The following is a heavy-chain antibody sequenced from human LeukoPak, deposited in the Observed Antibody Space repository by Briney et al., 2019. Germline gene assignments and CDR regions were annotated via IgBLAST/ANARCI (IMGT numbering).Heavy chain of an antibody. J-gene: IGHJ4*02. Sequence: GRSLRLSCAASGFTFSSYAMHWVRQAPGKGLEWVAVISYDGSNKYYADSVKGRFTISRDNSKNTLYLQMNSLRAEDTAVYYCASDVLHPRSGYYGYYFDYWGQGTLVTVSS. CDR1: GFTFSSYA. D-gene: IGHD3-22*01. V-gene: IGHV3-30-3*01. CDR3: ASDVLHPRSGYYGYYFDY. CDR2: ISYDGSNK.